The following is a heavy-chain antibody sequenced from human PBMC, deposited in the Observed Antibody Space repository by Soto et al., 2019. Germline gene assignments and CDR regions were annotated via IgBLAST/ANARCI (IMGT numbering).Heavy chain of an antibody. CDR3: AANGDYLDY. V-gene: IGHV1-69*01. CDR2: IIPIFGTA. J-gene: IGHJ4*02. Sequence: QVQLVQSGAEVKKPGSSVKVSCKASGGTFSSYAISWVRQAPGQGLEWMGGIIPIFGTANYAQRFQGRVTITADESTSTANMELSIMRSENTAVYYCAANGDYLDYWGQGTLVTVSS. D-gene: IGHD4-17*01. CDR1: GGTFSSYA.